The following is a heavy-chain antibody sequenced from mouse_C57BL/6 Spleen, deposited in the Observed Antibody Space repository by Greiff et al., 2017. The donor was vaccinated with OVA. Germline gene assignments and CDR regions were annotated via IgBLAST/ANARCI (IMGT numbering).Heavy chain of an antibody. CDR3: AREGTSYFDV. V-gene: IGHV3-6*01. D-gene: IGHD3-3*01. J-gene: IGHJ1*03. CDR1: GYSITSGYY. Sequence: VQLKESGPGLVKPSQSLSLTCSVTGYSITSGYYWNWIRQFPGNKLEWMGYISYDGSNNYNPSLKNRISITRDTSKNQFFLKLNSVTTEDTATYYCAREGTSYFDVWGTGTTVTVSS. CDR2: ISYDGSN.